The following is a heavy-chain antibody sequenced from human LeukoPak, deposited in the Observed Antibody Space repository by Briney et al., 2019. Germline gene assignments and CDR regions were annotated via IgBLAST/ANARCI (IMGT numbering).Heavy chain of an antibody. Sequence: GRSLRLSCAASGFTFSSYGMHWVRQAPGKGLEWVAAIRHGGSNKDYADSVKGRFTISRDNSKNTLYLQMNSLRADDTALYYCAKGGRAAADRNFVLWGRGALVTVSS. CDR1: GFTFSSYG. CDR3: AKGGRAAADRNFVL. V-gene: IGHV3-30*18. J-gene: IGHJ2*01. CDR2: IRHGGSNK. D-gene: IGHD6-13*01.